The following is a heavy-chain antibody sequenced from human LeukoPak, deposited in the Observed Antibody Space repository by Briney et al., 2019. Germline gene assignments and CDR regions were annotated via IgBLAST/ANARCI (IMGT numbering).Heavy chain of an antibody. CDR3: ARDHLYYEISGPRFDN. Sequence: GGSLRLSCAASGFTFSNYNMNWVRQAPGKGLDWVSSITTSSSHIYYADSVKGRFTILRDNAKNSLYLQMNSLRADDTAVYYCARDHLYYEISGPRFDNWGQGTRVTVSS. CDR2: ITTSSSHI. CDR1: GFTFSNYN. V-gene: IGHV3-21*01. D-gene: IGHD3-16*01. J-gene: IGHJ4*02.